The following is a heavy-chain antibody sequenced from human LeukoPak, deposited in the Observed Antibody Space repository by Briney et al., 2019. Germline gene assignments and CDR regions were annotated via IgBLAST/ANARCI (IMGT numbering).Heavy chain of an antibody. CDR2: INPNSGGT. CDR1: GSTFTGYY. J-gene: IGHJ4*02. D-gene: IGHD3-22*01. Sequence: GASVKVSCKASGSTFTGYYMHWVRQAPGQGLEWMGWINPNSGGTNYSQKFQGRVTMTIDTTISKAYIELSRLRSDDTAVYYCARDRGGTYYYDSSGYYGFDYWGQGTLVTVSS. V-gene: IGHV1-2*02. CDR3: ARDRGGTYYYDSSGYYGFDY.